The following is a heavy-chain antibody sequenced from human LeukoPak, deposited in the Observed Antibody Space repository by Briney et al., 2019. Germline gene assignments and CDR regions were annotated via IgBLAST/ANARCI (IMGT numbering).Heavy chain of an antibody. CDR1: GFTFSSYE. J-gene: IGHJ4*02. V-gene: IGHV3-48*03. CDR3: AREAVYDYGPGSDY. D-gene: IGHD4-17*01. CDR2: ISSSGSTI. Sequence: GGSLRLSCAASGFTFSSYEMNWVRQAPGKGLGWVSYISSSGSTIYYADSVKGRFTISRDNAKNSLYLQMNSLRAEDTAVYYCAREAVYDYGPGSDYWGQGTLVTVSS.